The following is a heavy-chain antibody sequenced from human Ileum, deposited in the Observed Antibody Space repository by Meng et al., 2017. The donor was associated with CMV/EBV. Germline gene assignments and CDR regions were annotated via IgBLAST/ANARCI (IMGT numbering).Heavy chain of an antibody. D-gene: IGHD3-10*01. CDR3: ARDIHYSFDY. CDR2: ISTDETNT. Sequence: DVRRAGCWGFLVLLGGSLRSSCAASGFTFIDFWIYWVRQAPGKGLVWVSAISTDETNTHYADSVKGRFTISRDNAKNTVYLQMNSLRAEDTAVYYCARDIHYSFDYWGQGALVTVSS. J-gene: IGHJ4*02. V-gene: IGHV3-74*01. CDR1: GFTFIDFW.